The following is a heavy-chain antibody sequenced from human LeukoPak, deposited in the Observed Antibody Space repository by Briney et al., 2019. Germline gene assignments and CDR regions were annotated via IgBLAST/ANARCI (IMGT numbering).Heavy chain of an antibody. CDR3: AREKHSYGPFDY. V-gene: IGHV4-59*01. CDR2: IYYGGST. J-gene: IGHJ4*02. CDR1: GAPISRYY. Sequence: SETLSLTCTVSGAPISRYYWSWIRQPPGNGLECIGFIYYGGSTNYNPSLKRLVTISVDTSKNQFSLKLSSVTAADTTVYYCAREKHSYGPFDYWGQGTLVTVSS. D-gene: IGHD5-18*01.